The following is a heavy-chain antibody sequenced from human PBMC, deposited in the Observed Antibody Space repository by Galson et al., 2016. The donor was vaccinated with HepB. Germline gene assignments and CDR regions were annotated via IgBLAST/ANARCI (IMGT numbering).Heavy chain of an antibody. CDR2: IYYSGNT. D-gene: IGHD3-10*01. CDR3: ARVRAVGSGNYRATFYGMDV. J-gene: IGHJ6*02. V-gene: IGHV4-31*03. Sequence: TLSLTCTVSGGSISSGGHYWSWIRQHPGKGLEWIGYIYYSGNTYYNPSLKSRVTISVDTSKNQISLRLSSVTAADTALYFCARVRAVGSGNYRATFYGMDVWGQGTTVTVPS. CDR1: GGSISSGGHY.